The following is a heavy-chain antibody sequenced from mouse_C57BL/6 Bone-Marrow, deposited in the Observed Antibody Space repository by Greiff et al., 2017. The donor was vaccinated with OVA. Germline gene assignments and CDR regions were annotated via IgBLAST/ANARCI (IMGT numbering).Heavy chain of an antibody. CDR1: GFNITDDY. J-gene: IGHJ2*01. CDR3: TSYGNFDY. CDR2: IDPENGDT. D-gene: IGHD2-1*01. Sequence: VQLQQSGAELVRPGASVKLSCTASGFNITDDYMHWVKQRPEQGLEWIGWIDPENGDTEYASKFQGKATITADTSSNPAYLQLSSLTAEDTAVYYCTSYGNFDYWGQGTTLTVSS. V-gene: IGHV14-4*01.